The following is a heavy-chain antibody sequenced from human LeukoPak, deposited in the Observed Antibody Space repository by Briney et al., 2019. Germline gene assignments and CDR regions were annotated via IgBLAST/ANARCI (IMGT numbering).Heavy chain of an antibody. D-gene: IGHD5-18*01. Sequence: GGSLRLSCAASGFTFSDHYMSWIRQAPGKGLEWVSYITTGGRNMYYADSVKGRFTISGDNAKNSLYLQMNGLRAEDTAVYYCARIHESNWFDPWGQGTLVTVSS. J-gene: IGHJ5*02. CDR2: ITTGGRNM. CDR3: ARIHESNWFDP. CDR1: GFTFSDHY. V-gene: IGHV3-11*01.